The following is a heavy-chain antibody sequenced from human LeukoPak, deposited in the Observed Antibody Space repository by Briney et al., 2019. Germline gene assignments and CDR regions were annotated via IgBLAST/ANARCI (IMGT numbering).Heavy chain of an antibody. D-gene: IGHD5-24*01. V-gene: IGHV4-59*01. Sequence: PSETLSLTCTVSGGSISSYYWSWIRQPPGKGLEWIGYIYYSGSTNYNPSLKGRVTISVDTSKAQFSLKLSSVPAANTAVYYCARANGYSDYWGQGTLVTVSS. CDR1: GGSISSYY. CDR3: ARANGYSDY. CDR2: IYYSGST. J-gene: IGHJ4*02.